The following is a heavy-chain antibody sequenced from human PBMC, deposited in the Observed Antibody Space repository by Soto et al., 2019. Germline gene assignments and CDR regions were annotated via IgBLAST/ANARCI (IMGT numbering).Heavy chain of an antibody. J-gene: IGHJ6*02. D-gene: IGHD6-6*01. CDR2: IYYSGST. CDR3: ARAGGRYSSSSDRVGGMDV. V-gene: IGHV4-59*01. CDR1: GGSISSYY. Sequence: LSLTCTVSGGSISSYYWSWIRQPPGKGLEWIGYIYYSGSTNYNPSLKSRVTISVDTSKNQFSLKLRSVTAADTAVYYCARAGGRYSSSSDRVGGMDVWGQGTTVTVS.